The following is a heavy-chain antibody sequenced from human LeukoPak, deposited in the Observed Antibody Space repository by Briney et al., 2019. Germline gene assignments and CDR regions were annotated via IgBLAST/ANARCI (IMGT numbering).Heavy chain of an antibody. Sequence: PSETLSLTRTVSGGSISSSSYYWGWIRQPPGKGLEWIGYIYYSGSTNYNPSLKSRVTISVDTSKNQFSLKLSSVTAADTAVYYCARVGVGYFDSSDYYRPDAFDIWGQGTMVTVSS. V-gene: IGHV4-61*05. CDR1: GGSISSSSYY. CDR3: ARVGVGYFDSSDYYRPDAFDI. CDR2: IYYSGST. D-gene: IGHD3-22*01. J-gene: IGHJ3*02.